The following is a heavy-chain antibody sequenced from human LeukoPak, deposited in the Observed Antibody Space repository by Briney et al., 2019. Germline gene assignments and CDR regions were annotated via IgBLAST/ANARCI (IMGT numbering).Heavy chain of an antibody. CDR3: ARVLQGATVTTGRGAFDI. J-gene: IGHJ3*02. V-gene: IGHV4-59*01. D-gene: IGHD4-17*01. Sequence: SETLSLTCSVSGGSISNYYWTWTRQPPGKGLEWIAYIYYSGGTSYNPSLKSRVTISVDTSKNQFSLKLSSVTAADTAVYYCARVLQGATVTTGRGAFDIWGQGTMVTVSS. CDR1: GGSISNYY. CDR2: IYYSGGT.